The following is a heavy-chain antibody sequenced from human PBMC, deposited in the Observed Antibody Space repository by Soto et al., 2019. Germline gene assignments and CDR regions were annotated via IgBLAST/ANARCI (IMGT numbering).Heavy chain of an antibody. J-gene: IGHJ4*02. CDR1: GFTFSSYE. V-gene: IGHV3-48*03. Sequence: PGGSLRLSCAASGFTFSSYEMNWVRQAPGKGLEWVSYISSSGSTIYYADSVKGRFTISRDNAKNSLYLQMNSLRAEDTAVYYCARGYQVVGATSPVVFWGQGTLVTVPS. CDR3: ARGYQVVGATSPVVF. D-gene: IGHD1-26*01. CDR2: ISSSGSTI.